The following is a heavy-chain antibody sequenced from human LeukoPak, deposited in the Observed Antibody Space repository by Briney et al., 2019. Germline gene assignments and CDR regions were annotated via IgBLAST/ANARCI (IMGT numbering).Heavy chain of an antibody. J-gene: IGHJ6*02. V-gene: IGHV1-2*04. D-gene: IGHD2-15*01. Sequence: GESLKISCKGSGYTFTGYYMHWVRQAPGQGLEWMGWINPNSGGTNYAQKFQGWVTMTRDTSISTAYMELSRLRSDDTAVYYCARSNCSGGSCYPSYYYYYGMDVWGQGTTVTVSS. CDR3: ARSNCSGGSCYPSYYYYYGMDV. CDR1: GYTFTGYY. CDR2: INPNSGGT.